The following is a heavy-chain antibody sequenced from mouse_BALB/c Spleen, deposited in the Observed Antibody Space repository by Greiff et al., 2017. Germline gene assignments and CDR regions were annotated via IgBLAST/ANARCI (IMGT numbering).Heavy chain of an antibody. V-gene: IGHV1-54*03. J-gene: IGHJ3*01. Sequence: VKLQESGAELVRPGTSVKVSCKASGYAFTNYLIQWVKQRPGQGLEWIGVINPGSGGTNYNEKFKGKATLTADKSSSTAYMQLSSLTSDDSAVYFCARSTMITTGRGFAYWGQGTLVTVSA. CDR2: INPGSGGT. CDR3: ARSTMITTGRGFAY. D-gene: IGHD2-4*01. CDR1: GYAFTNYL.